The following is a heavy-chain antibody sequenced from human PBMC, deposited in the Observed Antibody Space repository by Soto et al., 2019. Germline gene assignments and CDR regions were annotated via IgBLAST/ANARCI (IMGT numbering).Heavy chain of an antibody. CDR2: ISAYNGNT. V-gene: IGHV1-18*01. Sequence: ASVKLSCKASGGTFTSYGISWVRQAPGQGLEWMGWISAYNGNTNYAQKLQGRVTMTTDTSTSTAYMELRSLRSDDTAVYYCARDQQWLPSQDAFDIWGQGTMVTVSS. CDR1: GGTFTSYG. D-gene: IGHD6-19*01. J-gene: IGHJ3*02. CDR3: ARDQQWLPSQDAFDI.